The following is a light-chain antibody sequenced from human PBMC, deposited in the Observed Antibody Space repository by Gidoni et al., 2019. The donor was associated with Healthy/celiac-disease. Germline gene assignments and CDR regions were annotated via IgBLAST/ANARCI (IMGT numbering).Light chain of an antibody. CDR3: CSYAGSSPVV. Sequence: QSALTPAASVSGSPGQSITISCTGTSSDGGSYNLVSWYQQHPGKAPQLMIYEGSKRPSGVSNRFSGSKSGNTASLTISGLQAEDEADYYCCSYAGSSPVVFGGGTKLTVL. J-gene: IGLJ2*01. V-gene: IGLV2-23*01. CDR2: EGS. CDR1: SSDGGSYNL.